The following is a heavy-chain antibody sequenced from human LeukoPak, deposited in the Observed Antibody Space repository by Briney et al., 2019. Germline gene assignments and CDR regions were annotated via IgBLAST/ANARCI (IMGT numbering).Heavy chain of an antibody. CDR1: GGSISSYY. J-gene: IGHJ5*02. CDR3: AREDYDSSGYYFWSPSGWFDP. Sequence: SETLSLTCTVSGGSISSYYWSWIRQPPGKGLEWIGYIYYSGSTNYNPSLKSRVTISVDTSKNQFSLQLNSVTPEDTAVYYCAREDYDSSGYYFWSPSGWFDPWGQGTLVTVFS. V-gene: IGHV4-59*12. CDR2: IYYSGST. D-gene: IGHD3-22*01.